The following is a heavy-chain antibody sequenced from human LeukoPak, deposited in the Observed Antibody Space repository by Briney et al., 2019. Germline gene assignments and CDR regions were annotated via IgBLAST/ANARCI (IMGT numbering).Heavy chain of an antibody. CDR3: ARTMVRGVTHFDY. J-gene: IGHJ4*02. V-gene: IGHV1-2*02. D-gene: IGHD3-10*01. Sequence: ASVKVSCKASGYTFTGYYIHWVRQAPGQGLEWMGWINPNSGSTNYVQKFQGRVTMTRDTSISTAYMELSRLRSDDTAVYYCARTMVRGVTHFDYWGQGTLVTVSS. CDR2: INPNSGST. CDR1: GYTFTGYY.